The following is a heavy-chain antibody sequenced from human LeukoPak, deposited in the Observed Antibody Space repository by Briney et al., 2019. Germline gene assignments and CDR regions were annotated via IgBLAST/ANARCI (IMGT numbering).Heavy chain of an antibody. D-gene: IGHD3-10*01. Sequence: SETLSLTCTVSGYSISSGYCWGWIRQPPGKGLEWIGSIYHSGSTYYNPSLKSRVTISVDTSKNQFSLKLSSVTAADTAVYYCARVLMVRGVNTQVWGQGTLVTVSS. CDR1: GYSISSGYC. CDR2: IYHSGST. V-gene: IGHV4-38-2*02. J-gene: IGHJ4*02. CDR3: ARVLMVRGVNTQV.